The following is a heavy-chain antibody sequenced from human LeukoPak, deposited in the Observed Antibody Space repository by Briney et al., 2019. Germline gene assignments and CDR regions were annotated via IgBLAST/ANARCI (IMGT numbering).Heavy chain of an antibody. CDR3: AITAETVAGNWFDP. J-gene: IGHJ5*02. CDR2: IYYSGST. Sequence: SETLSLTCTVSGGSIISSSYYWGWIRQPPGKGLESIGSIYYSGSTYYNPSLKSRVTISVDTSKNQFSLKLSSVTAADTAVYYCAITAETVAGNWFDPLGQGTLVTVSS. D-gene: IGHD6-19*01. CDR1: GGSIISSSYY. V-gene: IGHV4-39*01.